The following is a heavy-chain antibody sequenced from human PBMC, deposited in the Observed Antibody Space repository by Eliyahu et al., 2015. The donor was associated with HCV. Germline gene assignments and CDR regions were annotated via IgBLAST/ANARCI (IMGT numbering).Heavy chain of an antibody. D-gene: IGHD2-15*01. Sequence: QVQLQESGPGLVEPSETLSLTCTVSGGSISDYYWSWIRQPAGKGXEWIGRIFSSGSTTYNPSLQSRVTMSVDTSKNQFSLKLSSVTAADTAVYYCARDRGSHTRYGMDVWGQGAMVTVSS. CDR1: GGSISDYY. V-gene: IGHV4-4*07. CDR2: IFSSGST. CDR3: ARDRGSHTRYGMDV. J-gene: IGHJ6*02.